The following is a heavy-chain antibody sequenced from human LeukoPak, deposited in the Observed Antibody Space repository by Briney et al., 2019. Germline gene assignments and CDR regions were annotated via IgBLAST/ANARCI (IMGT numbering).Heavy chain of an antibody. CDR1: GFTVSASY. D-gene: IGHD5-18*01. V-gene: IGHV3-66*01. Sequence: GGSLRLSCAASGFTVSASYMNWVRQAPGRGLEWVSVIYSSGSDFYADSVKGRFVISRDNSKNTLFLKMNSLRVEDTAVYYCARGEDTAMAPWGQGTLVTVSS. CDR2: IYSSGSD. CDR3: ARGEDTAMAP. J-gene: IGHJ4*02.